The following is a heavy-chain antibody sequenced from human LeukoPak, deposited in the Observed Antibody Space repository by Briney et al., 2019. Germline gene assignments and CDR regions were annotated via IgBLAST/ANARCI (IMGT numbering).Heavy chain of an antibody. Sequence: GGSLRLSCAASGFTFSSYAMSWLRQAPQKWLEWVSGISVTGDITYYADSVKGRFTTARDTSRTTLYLQLNSLRADDTAVYYCAKSHITRYPLQYYFDLWGQGAQVIVSS. D-gene: IGHD2-21*01. J-gene: IGHJ4*02. CDR1: GFTFSSYA. V-gene: IGHV3-23*01. CDR3: AKSHITRYPLQYYFDL. CDR2: ISVTGDIT.